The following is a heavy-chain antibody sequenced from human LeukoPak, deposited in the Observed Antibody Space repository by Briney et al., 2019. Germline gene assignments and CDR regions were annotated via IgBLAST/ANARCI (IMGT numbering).Heavy chain of an antibody. D-gene: IGHD3-22*01. J-gene: IGHJ4*02. Sequence: GGSLRLSCAASGFTVSSNYMSWVRQAPGKGLEWVSVIYSGGSTYYADSVKGRFTISRDNAKNSLYLQMNSLRAEDTAVYYCARENYYDSSGPTDYWGQGTLVTVSS. CDR2: IYSGGST. CDR1: GFTVSSNY. V-gene: IGHV3-66*01. CDR3: ARENYYDSSGPTDY.